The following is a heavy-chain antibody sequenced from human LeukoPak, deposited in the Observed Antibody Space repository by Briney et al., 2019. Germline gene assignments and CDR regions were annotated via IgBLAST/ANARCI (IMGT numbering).Heavy chain of an antibody. D-gene: IGHD6-19*01. Sequence: GGSLRLSCAASGFTFSSYSMNWVRQAPGKGLEWVSSISSSSSYIYYADSVKGRFTISRDNAKNSLCLQMNSLRAEDTAVYYCARDLGPFLIAVAGTGFDYWGQGTLVTVSS. CDR2: ISSSSSYI. CDR1: GFTFSSYS. J-gene: IGHJ4*02. CDR3: ARDLGPFLIAVAGTGFDY. V-gene: IGHV3-21*01.